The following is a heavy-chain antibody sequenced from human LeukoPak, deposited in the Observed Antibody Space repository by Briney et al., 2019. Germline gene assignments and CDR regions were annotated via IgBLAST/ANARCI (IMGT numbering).Heavy chain of an antibody. V-gene: IGHV5-51*01. CDR3: ARHDLPVGCTSSSCPYGSWFDP. Sequence: GESLKISCKGYGYIFTNYWIAWVRQMPGKGLEWMGIINPVNSDTTYSPSFRGQVTMSVDKSIETAYLQWSSLEASDTAIYYCARHDLPVGCTSSSCPYGSWFDPWGRGTQVTVSP. D-gene: IGHD2-2*01. CDR2: INPVNSDT. J-gene: IGHJ5*02. CDR1: GYIFTNYW.